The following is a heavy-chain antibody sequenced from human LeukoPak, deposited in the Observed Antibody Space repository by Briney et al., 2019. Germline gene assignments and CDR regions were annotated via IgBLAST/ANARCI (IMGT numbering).Heavy chain of an antibody. CDR3: ARDHQLPLLGWFDP. CDR2: INPNSGGT. V-gene: IGHV1-2*02. Sequence: ASVKVSCKASGYTFTGYYMHWVRQAPGQGLEWMGWINPNSGGTNYAQKFQGRVTMNRDTSISTAYMEVSRLRSDDTAVYYCARDHQLPLLGWFDPWGQGTLVTVSS. CDR1: GYTFTGYY. J-gene: IGHJ5*02. D-gene: IGHD2-2*01.